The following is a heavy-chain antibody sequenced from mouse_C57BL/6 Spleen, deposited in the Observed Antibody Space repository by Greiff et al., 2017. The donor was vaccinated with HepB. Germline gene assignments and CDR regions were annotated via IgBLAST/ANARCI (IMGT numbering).Heavy chain of an antibody. D-gene: IGHD2-3*01. V-gene: IGHV1-52*01. J-gene: IGHJ2*01. CDR2: IDPSDSET. CDR1: GYTFTSYW. CDR3: ARQKYYGYYGDY. Sequence: VQLQQPGAELVRPGSSVKLSCKASGYTFTSYWMHWVKQRPIQGLEWIGNIDPSDSETHYNQKFKDKATLTVDKSSSTAYMQISSLTSEDSAVYYCARQKYYGYYGDYWGQGTTLTVSS.